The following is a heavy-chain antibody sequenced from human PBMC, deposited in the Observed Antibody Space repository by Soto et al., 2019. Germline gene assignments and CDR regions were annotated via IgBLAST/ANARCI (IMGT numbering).Heavy chain of an antibody. CDR2: IYTSGST. CDR3: ARDAPYYYGSGSHDAFDI. CDR1: GGSISSYY. Sequence: QVQLQESGPGLVKPSETLSLTCTVSGGSISSYYWSWIRQPAGKGLEWIGRIYTSGSTNYNPSRMSRVTMSVDTSKNQCSLKLSSVTAADTAVYYCARDAPYYYGSGSHDAFDIWGQGTMVTVSS. V-gene: IGHV4-4*07. J-gene: IGHJ3*02. D-gene: IGHD3-10*01.